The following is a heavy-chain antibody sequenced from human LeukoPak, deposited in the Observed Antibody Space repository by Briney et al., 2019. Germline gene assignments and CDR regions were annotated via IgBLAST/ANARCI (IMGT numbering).Heavy chain of an antibody. CDR2: ISGSGGNT. D-gene: IGHD3-3*01. J-gene: IGHJ4*02. V-gene: IGHV3-23*01. Sequence: GGSLRLSCAASGFTFSIYAMRWVRQAPGEGLEWVSAISGSGGNTYYADSVKGRFTISRDNSKNTLYLQMNSMRAEDTAVYYCAKDRTSYYDFWSGYYPGGFDYWGQGALVTVSS. CDR3: AKDRTSYYDFWSGYYPGGFDY. CDR1: GFTFSIYA.